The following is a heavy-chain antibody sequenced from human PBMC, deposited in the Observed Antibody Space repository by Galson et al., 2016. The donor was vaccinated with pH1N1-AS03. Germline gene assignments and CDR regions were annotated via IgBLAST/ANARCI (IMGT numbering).Heavy chain of an antibody. CDR2: IFYNGTT. V-gene: IGHV4-59*08. J-gene: IGHJ4*02. CDR3: ARFPDYGDDVGY. D-gene: IGHD4-17*01. Sequence: SETLSLTCTVSGGSISSYYWSWIRQPPGKRLEGIGYIFYNGTTNYNPSLKSRVTISVDTSKNQFSLKLTSVTAADTAAYYCARFPDYGDDVGYWGQGTLVTVSS. CDR1: GGSISSYY.